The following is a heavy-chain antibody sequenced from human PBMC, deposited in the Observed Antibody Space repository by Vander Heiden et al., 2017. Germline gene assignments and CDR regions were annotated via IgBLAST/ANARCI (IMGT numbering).Heavy chain of an antibody. D-gene: IGHD4-17*01. J-gene: IGHJ4*02. V-gene: IGHV3-23*01. CDR2: FRVVDATA. CDR3: ARQNWDYGDRFDY. Sequence: EVQLLESGGGLVEPGGSLRLSCAASGFTFTDYAMSWVRQAPGKGLEWVSTFRVVDATAHYADSLKGRFTISRDNSKNTLYLQMNSLRAVDTAVYYCARQNWDYGDRFDYWGQGALVTVSS. CDR1: GFTFTDYA.